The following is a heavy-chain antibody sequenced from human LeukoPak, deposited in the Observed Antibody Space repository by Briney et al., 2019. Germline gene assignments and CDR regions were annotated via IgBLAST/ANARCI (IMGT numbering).Heavy chain of an antibody. J-gene: IGHJ4*02. Sequence: GGSLRLSCTASGFTFDDYAMHWVRQAPGKGLEWVSGINWNSGGIAYADSVKGRFTISRDNAKNSLYLQMNSLRPEDTALYYCAKVRAPMSGNSYYFDYWGQGTLVTVSS. D-gene: IGHD1-26*01. V-gene: IGHV3-9*01. CDR3: AKVRAPMSGNSYYFDY. CDR2: INWNSGGI. CDR1: GFTFDDYA.